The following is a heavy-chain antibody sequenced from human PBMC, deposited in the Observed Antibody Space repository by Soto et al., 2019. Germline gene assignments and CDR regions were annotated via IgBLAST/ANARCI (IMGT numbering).Heavy chain of an antibody. V-gene: IGHV1-18*01. J-gene: IGHJ5*02. CDR2: ISLYSDGT. Sequence: ASVKVSCKTSGYTFSNYGITWVRQAPGQSLEWLGWISLYSDGTNYAQKFQGRVSMTTDTSTTTAYTELRSLRSDDTAVYYCARVVPGAEAWFGPWGQGTLVTVSS. D-gene: IGHD2-2*01. CDR1: GYTFSNYG. CDR3: ARVVPGAEAWFGP.